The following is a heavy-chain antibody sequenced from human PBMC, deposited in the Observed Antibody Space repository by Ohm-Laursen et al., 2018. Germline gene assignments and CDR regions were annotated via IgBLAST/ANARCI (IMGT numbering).Heavy chain of an antibody. J-gene: IGHJ3*02. CDR1: GAPISTHY. V-gene: IGHV4-59*07. CDR3: ARRGHAFDI. Sequence: SDTLSLTCTVSGAPISTHYWSWIRQPPGKGLEWIGYIYYSGTTNYNPSLKSRVTISLNTSKNQFFLKLSSVTAADTAVYYCARRGHAFDIWGQGTMVTVSS. CDR2: IYYSGTT.